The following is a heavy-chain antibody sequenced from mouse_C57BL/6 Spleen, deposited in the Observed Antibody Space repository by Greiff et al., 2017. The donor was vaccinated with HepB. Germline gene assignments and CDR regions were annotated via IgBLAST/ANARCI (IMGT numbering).Heavy chain of an antibody. J-gene: IGHJ3*01. CDR1: GYTFTDYN. V-gene: IGHV1-18*01. CDR3: ARLYDGYHSAWFAY. Sequence: EVQLQESGPELVKPGASVKIPCKASGYTFTDYNMDWVKQSHGKSLEWIGDINPNNGGTIYNQKFKGKATLTVDKSSSTAYMELRSLTSEDTAVYYCARLYDGYHSAWFAYWGQGTLVTVSA. CDR2: INPNNGGT. D-gene: IGHD2-3*01.